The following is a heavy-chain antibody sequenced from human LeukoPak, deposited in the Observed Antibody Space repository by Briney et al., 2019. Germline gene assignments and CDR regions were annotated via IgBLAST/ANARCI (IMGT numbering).Heavy chain of an antibody. J-gene: IGHJ4*02. V-gene: IGHV1-69*05. CDR2: IIPIFGTA. Sequence: ASVKVSCKASGGTFSSYAISWVRQAPGQGLEWMGGIIPIFGTANYAQKFQGRVTITTDESTSTAYMELSSLRSEDTAVYYCARLSRYYDSSGYSYYFDYWGQGTLVTVSS. D-gene: IGHD3-22*01. CDR1: GGTFSSYA. CDR3: ARLSRYYDSSGYSYYFDY.